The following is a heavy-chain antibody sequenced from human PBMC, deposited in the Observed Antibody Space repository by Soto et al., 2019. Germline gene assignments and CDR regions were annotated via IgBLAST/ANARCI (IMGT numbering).Heavy chain of an antibody. J-gene: IGHJ4*02. CDR1: GDSVSSNSAA. V-gene: IGHV6-1*01. D-gene: IGHD1-7*01. CDR3: ARAGMITGTKHFDY. CDR2: TYYRSKWYN. Sequence: QTLSLTCAISGDSVSSNSAAWNWIRQSPSRGLEWLGRTYYRSKWYNDYAVSVKSRITINPDTSKNQFSLQLNSVTPEDTAVYYCARAGMITGTKHFDYWGQGTLVTVSS.